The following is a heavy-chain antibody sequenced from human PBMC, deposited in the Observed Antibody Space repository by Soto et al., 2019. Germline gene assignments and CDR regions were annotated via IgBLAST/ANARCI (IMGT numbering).Heavy chain of an antibody. CDR2: ISSSGNGT. D-gene: IGHD3-10*01. CDR3: AKRFFGSGSPPGAFDV. CDR1: GFTFSTYA. V-gene: IGHV3-23*01. J-gene: IGHJ3*01. Sequence: GSLRLSCAASGFTFSTYAMSWVRQAPGKGPEWVAFISSSGNGTHYADSVKGRFTISRDNSKNTLYVQMNNLRAEDTAIYYCAKRFFGSGSPPGAFDVWGQGTMVTVSS.